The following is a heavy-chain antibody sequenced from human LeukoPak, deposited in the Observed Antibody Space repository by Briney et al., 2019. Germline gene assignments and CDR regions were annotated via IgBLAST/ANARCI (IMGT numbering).Heavy chain of an antibody. V-gene: IGHV4-59*08. D-gene: IGHD2-21*02. CDR1: SGSISSCY. Sequence: SETLSLTCTVSSGSISSCYWSWIRQPPGKGLEWIGYIYSSGSTKYSPSLKSRVTISVDTPNNQFSLKLSSVTAADTSVYYCARHYCGGDCYTRFDYWGQGTLVTVSS. CDR3: ARHYCGGDCYTRFDY. CDR2: IYSSGST. J-gene: IGHJ4*02.